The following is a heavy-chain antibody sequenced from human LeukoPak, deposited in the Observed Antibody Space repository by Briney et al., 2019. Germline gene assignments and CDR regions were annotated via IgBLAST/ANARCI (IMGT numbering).Heavy chain of an antibody. V-gene: IGHV4-59*08. CDR2: GHYSGNT. Sequence: SETLSLTCTVSGTSITSYYWNWIRQAQGQGPEWIGYGHYSGNTKYNPPLKSRVTISVDTSKNQFSLRLSSVTAADTAVYFCAKWASDNRAFDLWGQGTLVTVSS. CDR1: GTSITSYY. CDR3: AKWASDNRAFDL. D-gene: IGHD2-8*01. J-gene: IGHJ4*02.